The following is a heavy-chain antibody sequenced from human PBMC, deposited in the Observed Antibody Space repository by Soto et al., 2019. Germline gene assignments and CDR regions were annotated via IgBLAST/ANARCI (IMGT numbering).Heavy chain of an antibody. V-gene: IGHV3-11*01. Sequence: GGSLRLSCAASGFTFSDYDMSWIRQAPGKGLEWVSYISSSGSTIYYADSVKGRFTISRDNAKNSLYLQMNSLRAEDTAVYYCARDSSSGYYNDYWGQGTLVTVSS. CDR1: GFTFSDYD. D-gene: IGHD3-22*01. CDR3: ARDSSSGYYNDY. CDR2: ISSSGSTI. J-gene: IGHJ4*02.